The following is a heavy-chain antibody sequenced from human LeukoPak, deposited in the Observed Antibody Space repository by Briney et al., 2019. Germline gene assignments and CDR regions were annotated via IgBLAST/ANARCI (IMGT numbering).Heavy chain of an antibody. CDR2: INSDGSST. Sequence: GGSLRLSCAASGFTFSNFWMHWVGQAPRKGLVWVSHINSDGSSTTYADSVKGRFTISRDNAKNTLYLQMNSLRAEDTAVYYCARDGPNSNAFDIWGQGTMVTVSS. V-gene: IGHV3-74*01. D-gene: IGHD4/OR15-4a*01. CDR3: ARDGPNSNAFDI. J-gene: IGHJ3*02. CDR1: GFTFSNFW.